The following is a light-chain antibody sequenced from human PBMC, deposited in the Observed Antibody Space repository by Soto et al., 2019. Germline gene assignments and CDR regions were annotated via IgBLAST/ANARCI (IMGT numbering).Light chain of an antibody. CDR3: AVWDDSLRGWV. J-gene: IGLJ3*02. CDR2: TND. V-gene: IGLV1-47*02. CDR1: FSNIGSNY. Sequence: QSVLTQPPSASGTPGQRVTISSLGRFSNIGSNYVYWYQQLPGTAPKLLIFTNDQRTSGVPGRFSGSKSGTSASLAISGLRSEDEADYYCAVWDDSLRGWVFGGGTQLTVL.